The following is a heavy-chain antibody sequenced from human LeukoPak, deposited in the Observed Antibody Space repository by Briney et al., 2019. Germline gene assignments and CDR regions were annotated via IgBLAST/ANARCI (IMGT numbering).Heavy chain of an antibody. D-gene: IGHD3-10*01. CDR2: INHSGST. Sequence: PSETLSLTCAVYGGSFSGYYWSWIRQPPGKGLEWIGEINHSGSTNYNPSLKSRVTISVDTSKNQFSLKLSSVTAADTAVYYCARGSRGGVRGAPLTYYFDYWGQGTLVTVSS. CDR1: GGSFSGYY. V-gene: IGHV4-34*01. J-gene: IGHJ4*02. CDR3: ARGSRGGVRGAPLTYYFDY.